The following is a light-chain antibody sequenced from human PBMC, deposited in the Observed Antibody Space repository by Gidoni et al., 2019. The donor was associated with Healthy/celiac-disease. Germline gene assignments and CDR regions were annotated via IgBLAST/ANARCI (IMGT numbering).Light chain of an antibody. CDR1: QGISNY. CDR3: QKYNSAPLT. J-gene: IGKJ4*01. CDR2: AAS. Sequence: DVHIPHSPSSLSASVGDRVTITCRASQGISNYLAWYQQKPGKVPKLLIYAASTLQSGVPSRFSGSGSGTDFTLTISSLQPEDVATYYCQKYNSAPLTFGGGTKVEIK. V-gene: IGKV1-27*01.